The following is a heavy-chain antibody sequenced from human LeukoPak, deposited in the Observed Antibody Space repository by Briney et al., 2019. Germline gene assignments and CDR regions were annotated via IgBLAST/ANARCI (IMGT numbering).Heavy chain of an antibody. J-gene: IGHJ3*02. V-gene: IGHV3-21*01. CDR1: GFTFSSYS. D-gene: IGHD4-17*01. Sequence: PGGSLRLSCAASGFTFSSYSMNWVRQAPGKGLEWVSSISSSSNFIYYADSVKGRSTISRDNAKNSLYLQMNSLRAEDTAVYYCARAISDYDASDIWGQGTMVTVSS. CDR2: ISSSSNFI. CDR3: ARAISDYDASDI.